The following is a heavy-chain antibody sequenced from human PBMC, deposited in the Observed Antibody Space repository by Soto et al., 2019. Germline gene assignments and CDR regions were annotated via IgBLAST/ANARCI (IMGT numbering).Heavy chain of an antibody. CDR3: ARRDYSAIHDY. Sequence: QVQLVQSGAEVKKPGASVKVSCKASGYTFTSYAMHWVRQAPGQRLEWMGWINAGNGNTKYSQKIQGRVTITRDTSRSAAYREVSSLRSQDPAVYYCARRDYSAIHDYWGQGTLVTLSS. CDR2: INAGNGNT. D-gene: IGHD2-2*02. J-gene: IGHJ4*02. CDR1: GYTFTSYA. V-gene: IGHV1-3*01.